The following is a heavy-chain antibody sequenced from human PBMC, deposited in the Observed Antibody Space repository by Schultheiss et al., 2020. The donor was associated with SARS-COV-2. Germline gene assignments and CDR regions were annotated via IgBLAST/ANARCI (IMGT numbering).Heavy chain of an antibody. D-gene: IGHD2-15*01. V-gene: IGHV4-59*12. CDR1: GGSFSGYY. CDR2: IYYSGST. CDR3: ARDTYCSAGSCFDWYFDV. Sequence: SETLSLTCAVYGGSFSGYYWSWIRQPPGKGLEWIGYIYYSGSTNYNPSLKSRVTISVDTSKNQFSLKLSSVTAADTAVYYCARDTYCSAGSCFDWYFDVWGRGTLVTVSS. J-gene: IGHJ2*01.